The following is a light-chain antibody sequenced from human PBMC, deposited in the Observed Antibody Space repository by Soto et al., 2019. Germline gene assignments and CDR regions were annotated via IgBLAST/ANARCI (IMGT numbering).Light chain of an antibody. V-gene: IGKV3-15*01. CDR2: GAA. J-gene: IGKJ1*01. CDR3: QQYHNWPA. Sequence: ILMTQSPATLSVSPADRATLSCRASQSVFSSLALYQHKPGQAPRLLIYGAATRATGIPARFSGSGSGTEFPLTISILQSDDIAVYYCQQYHNWPAFGQGTKVDIK. CDR1: QSVFSS.